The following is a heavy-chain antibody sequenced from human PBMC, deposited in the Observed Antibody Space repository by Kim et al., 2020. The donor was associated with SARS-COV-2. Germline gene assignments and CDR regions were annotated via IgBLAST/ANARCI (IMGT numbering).Heavy chain of an antibody. D-gene: IGHD3-10*01. CDR3: ARGPYYYGSGSSYRIKTKYYYYYMDV. CDR2: INHSGST. CDR1: GGSFSGYY. V-gene: IGHV4-34*01. J-gene: IGHJ6*03. Sequence: SETLSLTCAVYGGSFSGYYWSWIRQPPGKGLEWIGEINHSGSTNYNPSLKSRVTISVDTSKNQFSLKLSSVTAADTAVYYCARGPYYYGSGSSYRIKTKYYYYYMDVWGKGTTVTVSS.